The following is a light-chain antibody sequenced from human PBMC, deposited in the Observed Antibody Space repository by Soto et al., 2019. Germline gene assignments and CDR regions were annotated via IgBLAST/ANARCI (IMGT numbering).Light chain of an antibody. CDR3: SSYTNNTTM. Sequence: QSVLTQPASVSGSPGQSITISCTGTSSDVGGYAYVSWYQQYPGKAPKLVISEVSLRPAGISNRFSGSKSGNTASLSISGLQAGDEASYYCSSYTNNTTMFGGGTKLTVL. V-gene: IGLV2-14*01. CDR1: SSDVGGYAY. CDR2: EVS. J-gene: IGLJ3*02.